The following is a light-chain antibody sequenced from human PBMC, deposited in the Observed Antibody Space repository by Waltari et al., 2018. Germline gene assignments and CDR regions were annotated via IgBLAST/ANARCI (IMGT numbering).Light chain of an antibody. CDR3: QQFNDWPRT. Sequence: EVVMTQSPATLSVSPGDRATLSCRASQSVSLNVNWYQQKPGQAPRLLIYAPFTRATGIPARCSGSGSGTEFTLTISSLQSEDFAVYYCQQFNDWPRTFGQGTKVEIK. J-gene: IGKJ1*01. CDR1: QSVSLN. V-gene: IGKV3-15*01. CDR2: APF.